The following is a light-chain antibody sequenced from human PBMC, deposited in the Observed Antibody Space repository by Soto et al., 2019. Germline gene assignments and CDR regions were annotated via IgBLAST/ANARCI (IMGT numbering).Light chain of an antibody. CDR2: EGS. J-gene: IGLJ1*01. Sequence: QSVLTQPASVSGSPGQSITISCTGTSSDVGSYSLVSWYQQHPGKAPKLMIYEGSKRPSGVSNRFSGSKSGNTASLTISGLQAEDEADYYCCSYAGSSTLLYVFGNGTKVTVL. CDR3: CSYAGSSTLLYV. V-gene: IGLV2-23*03. CDR1: SSDVGSYSL.